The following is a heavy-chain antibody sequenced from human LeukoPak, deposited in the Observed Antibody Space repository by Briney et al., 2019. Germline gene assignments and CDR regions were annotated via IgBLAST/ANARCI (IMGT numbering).Heavy chain of an antibody. J-gene: IGHJ3*02. CDR2: ISAYNGNT. CDR1: GYTFTSYG. Sequence: ASVKVSCKASGYTFTSYGISWVRQAPGQGLEWLGWISAYNGNTNYAQKFQGRVTITADESTSTAYMELSSLRSEDTAVYYCARKAIHYDSSAVDAFDIWGQGTMVTVSS. V-gene: IGHV1-18*01. D-gene: IGHD3-22*01. CDR3: ARKAIHYDSSAVDAFDI.